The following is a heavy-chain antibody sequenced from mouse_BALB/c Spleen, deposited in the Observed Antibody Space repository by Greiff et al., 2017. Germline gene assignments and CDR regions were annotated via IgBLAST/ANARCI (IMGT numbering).Heavy chain of an antibody. D-gene: IGHD2-1*01. CDR2: ILPGSGST. V-gene: IGHV1-9*01. CDR1: GYTFSSYW. J-gene: IGHJ4*01. CDR3: ARYYGNYAYYYAMDY. Sequence: VQLQQSGAELMKPGASVKISCKATGYTFSSYWIEWVKQRPGHGLEWIGEILPGSGSTNYNEKFKGKATFTADKSSNTAYMQLSSLTSEDSAVYYCARYYGNYAYYYAMDYWGQGTSVTVSS.